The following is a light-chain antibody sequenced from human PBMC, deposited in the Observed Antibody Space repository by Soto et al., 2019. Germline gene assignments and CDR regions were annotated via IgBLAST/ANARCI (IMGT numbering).Light chain of an antibody. CDR2: EVN. V-gene: IGLV2-8*01. Sequence: QSALTQPPSASGSPGQSVTISCTGTSSDVGGYNYVSWYQHHPGKAPKLMIYEVNKRPSGVPDRFSGSKSGNTASLTVSGVQAEDEADYYCSSYAGSNNLIFGGGTKLTVL. J-gene: IGLJ2*01. CDR3: SSYAGSNNLI. CDR1: SSDVGGYNY.